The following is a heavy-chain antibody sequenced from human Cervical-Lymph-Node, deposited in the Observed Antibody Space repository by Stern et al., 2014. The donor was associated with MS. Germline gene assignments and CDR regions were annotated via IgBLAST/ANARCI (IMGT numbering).Heavy chain of an antibody. CDR3: ARDDRTSWYGGMPH. CDR1: GFTFSGYG. V-gene: IGHV3-33*01. D-gene: IGHD6-13*01. Sequence: VHLVESGGGAVQPGRSLRLSCATSGFTFSGYGMYWVRQAPGKGLELVAISWADGTKEDYADSVKGRFTISRDNSKNTLYLQMTRLRAEDTAVYYCARDDRTSWYGGMPHWGQGTLVTVSS. J-gene: IGHJ4*02. CDR2: SWADGTKE.